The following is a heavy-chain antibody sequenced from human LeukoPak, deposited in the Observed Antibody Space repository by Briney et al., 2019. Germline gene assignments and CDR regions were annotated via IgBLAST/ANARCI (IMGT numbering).Heavy chain of an antibody. J-gene: IGHJ6*02. V-gene: IGHV3-30-3*01. CDR1: GFTFSSYA. D-gene: IGHD3-22*01. Sequence: GRSLRLSCEASGFTFSSYAMHWVRQAPGKGLEWVAVISYDGSNKYYADSVKGRFTISRDNSKNTLYLQMNSLRAEDTAVYYCARVGGQKTYYYDSSGNPSGYGMDVWGQGTTVTVSS. CDR3: ARVGGQKTYYYDSSGNPSGYGMDV. CDR2: ISYDGSNK.